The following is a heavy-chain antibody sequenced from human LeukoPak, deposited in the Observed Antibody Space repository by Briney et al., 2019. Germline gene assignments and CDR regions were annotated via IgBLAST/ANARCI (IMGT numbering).Heavy chain of an antibody. J-gene: IGHJ6*03. D-gene: IGHD3-3*01. CDR1: GFTFSSYW. CDR3: ARDSTIFGVVYYYYYMDV. Sequence: GGSLRLSCAASGFTFSSYWMRWVRQAPRKGLEWVANIKQDGSEKYYVDSVKGRFTISRDNAKNSLYLQMNSLRAEDTAVYYCARDSTIFGVVYYYYYMDVWGKGTTVTVSS. V-gene: IGHV3-7*01. CDR2: IKQDGSEK.